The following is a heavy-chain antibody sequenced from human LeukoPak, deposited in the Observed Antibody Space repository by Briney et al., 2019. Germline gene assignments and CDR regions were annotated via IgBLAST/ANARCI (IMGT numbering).Heavy chain of an antibody. CDR2: VYYTGST. CDR1: GGSFSGYY. V-gene: IGHV4-59*01. CDR3: ARGAMATTPFFDY. D-gene: IGHD5-24*01. J-gene: IGHJ4*02. Sequence: SETLSLTCAVYGGSFSGYYWTWIRQPPGKGLEWIGYVYYTGSTNFNPSLKSRVTMSLDTSRNQFSLKLTSLTAADTAVYYCARGAMATTPFFDYWGQGTLVTVSS.